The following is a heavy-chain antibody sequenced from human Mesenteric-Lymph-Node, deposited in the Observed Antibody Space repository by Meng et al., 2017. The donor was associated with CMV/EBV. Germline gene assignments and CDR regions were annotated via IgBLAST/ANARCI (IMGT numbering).Heavy chain of an antibody. CDR2: ISDVGSKT. J-gene: IGHJ4*02. V-gene: IGHV3-23*01. D-gene: IGHD3-3*01. CDR3: AKVRIHGVSDIYFFDS. CDR1: GFSFGRYT. Sequence: GESLKISCAASGFSFGRYTMSWVRQTPWKGLEWVSGISDVGSKTYYADSVRGRFSISRDNSKNTVSLQMNSLRAEDTAVYYCAKVRIHGVSDIYFFDSWGQGMLVTVSS.